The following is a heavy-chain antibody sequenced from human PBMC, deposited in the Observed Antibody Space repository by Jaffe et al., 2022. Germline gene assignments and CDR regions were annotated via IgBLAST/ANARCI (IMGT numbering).Heavy chain of an antibody. Sequence: EVQLVESGGGLVKPGGSLRLSCAASGFTFSSYSMNWVRQAPGKGLEWVSSISSSSSYIYYADSVKGRFTISRDNAKNSLYLQMNSLRAEDTAVYYCARDHPLTIFGVVTLKYYFDYWGQGTLVTVSS. CDR3: ARDHPLTIFGVVTLKYYFDY. CDR1: GFTFSSYS. D-gene: IGHD3-3*01. J-gene: IGHJ4*02. CDR2: ISSSSSYI. V-gene: IGHV3-21*01.